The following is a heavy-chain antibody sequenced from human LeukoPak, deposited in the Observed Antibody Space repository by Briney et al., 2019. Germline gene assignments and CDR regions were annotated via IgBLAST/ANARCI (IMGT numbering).Heavy chain of an antibody. CDR1: GFTFTTYW. CDR2: INPDGSST. CDR3: ARGVAGIRDDWFDP. D-gene: IGHD6-19*01. J-gene: IGHJ5*02. V-gene: IGHV3-74*01. Sequence: PGGSLRLSCAASGFTFTTYWMHWVRQAPGKGLVWVSRINPDGSSTTYADSVKGRFTISRDNAKNSLYLQMNSLRAEDTAVYYCARGVAGIRDDWFDPWGQGTLVTVSS.